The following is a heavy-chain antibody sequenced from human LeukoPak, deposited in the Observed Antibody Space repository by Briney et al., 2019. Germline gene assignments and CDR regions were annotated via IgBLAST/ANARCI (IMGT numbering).Heavy chain of an antibody. CDR2: IYTSGST. D-gene: IGHD3-10*01. CDR1: GGSISSYY. J-gene: IGHJ4*02. V-gene: IGHV4-4*07. CDR3: AIDGYYYGSGSYYNGGFDY. Sequence: SETLSLTCTVSGGSISSYYWSWIRQPAGKGLEWIGRIYTSGSTNYNPSLKSRVTMSVDTSKNQFSLKLSSVTAADTAVYYCAIDGYYYGSGSYYNGGFDYWGQGTLVTVSS.